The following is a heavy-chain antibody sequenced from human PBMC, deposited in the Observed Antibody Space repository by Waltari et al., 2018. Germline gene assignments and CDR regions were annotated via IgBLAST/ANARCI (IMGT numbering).Heavy chain of an antibody. CDR1: GYTFTNYH. D-gene: IGHD1-1*01. V-gene: IGHV1-2*05. CDR2: IHPTRDDT. CDR3: AREQLVGWGAIDY. Sequence: QVQLVQSGAEVKKPGASVKVSCKASGYTFTNYHIQWVRQAPGQGLEWLGRIHPTRDDTKYPKKVPGRLTVTWLTSSSTVYMELGGLTSDDTGLYFCAREQLVGWGAIDYWGQGTLVTVSS. J-gene: IGHJ4*02.